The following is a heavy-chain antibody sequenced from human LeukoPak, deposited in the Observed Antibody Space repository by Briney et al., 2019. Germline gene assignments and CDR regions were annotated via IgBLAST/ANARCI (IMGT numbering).Heavy chain of an antibody. Sequence: GQSLRLSCAASGFTFSDYGMHWLRQAPGKGLEWVAVISWNGGEEHYGNSVRGRFTISRDNSKNMVYLQMNSLRAEDTAVYYCAKEQGYTGWLTTGHWGQGALVTVSS. CDR1: GFTFSDYG. D-gene: IGHD6-19*01. V-gene: IGHV3-30*18. CDR2: ISWNGGEE. CDR3: AKEQGYTGWLTTGH. J-gene: IGHJ4*02.